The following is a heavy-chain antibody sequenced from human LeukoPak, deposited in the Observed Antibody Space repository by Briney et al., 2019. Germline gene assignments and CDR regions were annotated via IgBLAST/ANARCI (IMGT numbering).Heavy chain of an antibody. CDR1: GGSFSGYY. J-gene: IGHJ4*02. Sequence: SETLSLTCVVYGGSFSGYYWTWFRQPPGKRLEWIGEINHTGSTNFNPSLRSRVTLSIDPSKNQISLQLSSVTAADTAVYYCARLPGVVDFDSWGQGTLVTVSS. D-gene: IGHD2-21*01. CDR2: INHTGST. V-gene: IGHV4-34*01. CDR3: ARLPGVVDFDS.